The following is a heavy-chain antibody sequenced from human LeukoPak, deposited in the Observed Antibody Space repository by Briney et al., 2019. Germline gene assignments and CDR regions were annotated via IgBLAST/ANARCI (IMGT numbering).Heavy chain of an antibody. J-gene: IGHJ4*02. D-gene: IGHD4-17*01. CDR1: GFTFSYFG. Sequence: GGSLRLSCVASGFTFSYFGMHWVRQAPGKGLEWVAFIRYDGSNEYYAESVKGRFTISRDNSKNTLYLQMNSLRAEDTAVYYCAKDLVGTTVTSIDYWGQGTLVTVSS. CDR3: AKDLVGTTVTSIDY. CDR2: IRYDGSNE. V-gene: IGHV3-30*02.